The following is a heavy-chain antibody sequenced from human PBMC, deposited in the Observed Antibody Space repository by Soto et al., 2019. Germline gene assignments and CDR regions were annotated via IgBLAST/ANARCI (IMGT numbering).Heavy chain of an antibody. D-gene: IGHD6-13*01. CDR2: ISGSGGST. V-gene: IGHV3-23*01. CDR3: AKGSSWYPGGAFDI. J-gene: IGHJ3*02. Sequence: GGSLRLSGAASGFNFSSYAMSWVRQAPGKGLEWVSAISGSGGSTYYADSVKGRFTISRDNSKNTMYMQMNSMRVEDTDAYYCAKGSSWYPGGAFDIRAQRRTVTVS. CDR1: GFNFSSYA.